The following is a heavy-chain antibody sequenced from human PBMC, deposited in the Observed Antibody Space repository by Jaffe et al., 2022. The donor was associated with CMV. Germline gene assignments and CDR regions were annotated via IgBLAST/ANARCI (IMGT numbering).Heavy chain of an antibody. CDR3: ARNGPTVTYYFDY. J-gene: IGHJ4*02. D-gene: IGHD4-17*01. CDR1: GYTFTNYA. V-gene: IGHV1-18*04. CDR2: ISAYNGNT. Sequence: QVQLVQSGAEMKKPGASVKVSCKVSGYTFTNYAISWVRQAPGQGLEWMGWISAYNGNTNYAQKFQGRVIMTTDTSTTTVYLELTSLRSDDTAVYYCARNGPTVTYYFDYWGQGTLVTVSS.